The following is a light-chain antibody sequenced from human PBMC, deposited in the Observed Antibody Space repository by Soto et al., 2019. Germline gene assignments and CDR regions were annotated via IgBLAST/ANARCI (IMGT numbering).Light chain of an antibody. J-gene: IGLJ3*02. CDR2: EGT. CDR3: CSHAGTYTLV. Sequence: QPASVSGSPGQSLTISCTGSSTDVGNSKFVSWYQLHPGQAPKLMIYEGTKRPSGTSNRFSGSYSGNTASLTISGLQTEDEADYYCCSHAGTYTLVFGGGTQLTVL. CDR1: STDVGNSKF. V-gene: IGLV2-23*01.